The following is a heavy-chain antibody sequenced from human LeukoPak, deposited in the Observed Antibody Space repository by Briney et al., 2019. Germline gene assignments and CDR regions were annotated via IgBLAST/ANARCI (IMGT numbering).Heavy chain of an antibody. D-gene: IGHD6-19*01. CDR3: ARAGFQWLVRGDFDY. CDR2: INHSGST. Sequence: KPSETLSLTCAVYGGSFSGYHWSWIRQPPGKGLEWIGEINHSGSTNYNPSLKSRVTISVDTSKNQFSLKLSSVTAADTAVYYCARAGFQWLVRGDFDYWGQGTLVTVSS. V-gene: IGHV4-34*01. J-gene: IGHJ4*02. CDR1: GGSFSGYH.